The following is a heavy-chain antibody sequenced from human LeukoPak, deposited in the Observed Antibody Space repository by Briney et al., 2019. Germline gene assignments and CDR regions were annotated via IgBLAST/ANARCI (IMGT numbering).Heavy chain of an antibody. D-gene: IGHD4-23*01. J-gene: IGHJ4*02. V-gene: IGHV3-23*01. Sequence: SGGSLRLSCPASGFTFSTYAMSWVRQAPGKGLECVSALSGNGNTIYYADSVKGRFTISRDNSKNTLSLQMNSLRAEDTAVYYCAKALYGGHDYWGQGTLVTVSS. CDR1: GFTFSTYA. CDR2: LSGNGNTI. CDR3: AKALYGGHDY.